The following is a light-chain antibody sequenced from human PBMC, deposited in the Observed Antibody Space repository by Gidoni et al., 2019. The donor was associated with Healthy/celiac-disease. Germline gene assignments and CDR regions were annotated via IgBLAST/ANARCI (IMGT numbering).Light chain of an antibody. CDR2: WAS. J-gene: IGKJ2*01. Sequence: DIVMTQPPDSLAVSLGERATINCKSSQSVLYSSNNKTYLAWYQQKPGQPPKLIIYWASTRESGCPDRFRGSGSGTDFTLTISSLQAEDVAVYYCQQYYSTPYTFGQGTKLEIK. V-gene: IGKV4-1*01. CDR1: QSVLYSSNNKTY. CDR3: QQYYSTPYT.